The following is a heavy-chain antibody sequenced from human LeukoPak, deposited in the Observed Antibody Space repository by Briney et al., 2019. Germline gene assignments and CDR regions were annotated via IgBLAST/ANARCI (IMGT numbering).Heavy chain of an antibody. CDR1: GFTFSSYS. V-gene: IGHV3-21*01. D-gene: IGHD6-19*01. CDR3: ARDPSSSGWYSQGKFDY. Sequence: PGGSLRLSCAASGFTFSSYSMNWVRQAPGKGLEWVSSISSSSSYIYYADSVKGRFTISRDNAKNSLYLQMNSLRAEDTAVYYCARDPSSSGWYSQGKFDYWGQGTLVTVSS. J-gene: IGHJ4*02. CDR2: ISSSSSYI.